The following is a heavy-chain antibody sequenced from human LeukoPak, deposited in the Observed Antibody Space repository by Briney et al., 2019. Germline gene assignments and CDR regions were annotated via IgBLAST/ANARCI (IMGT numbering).Heavy chain of an antibody. D-gene: IGHD7-27*01. Sequence: PSETLSLTCTVFGGSISSSSYYWGWIRQPPGKGLEWIGSIYYSGSTYYNPSLKSRVTISVNTSKNQFSLKLSSVTAADTAVYYCARTNWGSSAIADYWGQGTLVTVSS. CDR3: ARTNWGSSAIADY. J-gene: IGHJ4*02. V-gene: IGHV4-39*01. CDR2: IYYSGST. CDR1: GGSISSSSYY.